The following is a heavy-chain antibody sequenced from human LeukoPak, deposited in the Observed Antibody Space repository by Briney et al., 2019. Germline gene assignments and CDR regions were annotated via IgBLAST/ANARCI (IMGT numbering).Heavy chain of an antibody. J-gene: IGHJ6*03. D-gene: IGHD3-16*01. Sequence: LSQTLSLTCTVSGGSISSGSYYWSWIRQPAGKGLEWIGRIYTSGSTNYNPSLKSRVTISVDTSKNQFSLKLSSVTAADTAVYYCARDRFGGSSMDVWGKGTTVTVSS. V-gene: IGHV4-61*02. CDR2: IYTSGST. CDR1: GGSISSGSYY. CDR3: ARDRFGGSSMDV.